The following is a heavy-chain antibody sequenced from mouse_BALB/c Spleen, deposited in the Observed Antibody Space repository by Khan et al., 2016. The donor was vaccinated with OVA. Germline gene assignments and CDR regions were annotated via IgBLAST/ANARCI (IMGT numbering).Heavy chain of an antibody. CDR2: IWAGGST. CDR1: GFSLTSYG. Sequence: VQLVESGPGLVAPSQSLSITCTVSGFSLTSYGVHWVRQPPGKGLEWLGIIWAGGSTNYNSALMSRLSISKDNSKSQVFVKMISLQTDDTAMYYCARDHGNTYDYFDYWGQGTTLTVSS. D-gene: IGHD1-1*01. V-gene: IGHV2-9*02. CDR3: ARDHGNTYDYFDY. J-gene: IGHJ2*01.